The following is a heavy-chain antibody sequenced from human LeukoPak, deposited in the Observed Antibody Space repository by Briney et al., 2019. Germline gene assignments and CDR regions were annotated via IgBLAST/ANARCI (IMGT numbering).Heavy chain of an antibody. D-gene: IGHD6-19*01. V-gene: IGHV3-11*04. J-gene: IGHJ4*02. CDR3: ATSQSSVAGIVGD. CDR2: ISGSASNK. Sequence: GRSLRLFCAVSGFTFSDYFMTWIRQAGGKGLEWVSYISGSASNKYYADSVKGGFTISRAKAKISLYLQMNSLRVEYTAVYYCATSQSSVAGIVGDWGQGTLVTVSS. CDR1: GFTFSDYF.